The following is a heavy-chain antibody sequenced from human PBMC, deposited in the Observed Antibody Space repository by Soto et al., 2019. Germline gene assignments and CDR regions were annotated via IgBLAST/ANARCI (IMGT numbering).Heavy chain of an antibody. D-gene: IGHD3-10*01. CDR2: ISYDGSNK. CDR3: AKVLRGVTSFDAFDI. Sequence: GGSLRLSCAASGFTFSSYGMHWVRQAPGKGLEWVAVISYDGSNKYYADSVKGRFTISRDNSKNTLYLQMNSLRAEDTAVYYCAKVLRGVTSFDAFDIWGQGTMVTVSS. CDR1: GFTFSSYG. V-gene: IGHV3-30*18. J-gene: IGHJ3*02.